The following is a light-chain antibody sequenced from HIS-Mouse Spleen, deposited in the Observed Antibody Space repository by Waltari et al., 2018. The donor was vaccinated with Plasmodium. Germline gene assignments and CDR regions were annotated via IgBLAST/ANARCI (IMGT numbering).Light chain of an antibody. Sequence: QSALTQPASVSGSPGQSIPISCPGTSSDVGRYNLVSWYQQHPGKAPKLMIYEGSKRPSGVSNRFSGSKSGNTASLTISGLQAEDEADYYCCSYAGSSTFWVFGGGTKLTVL. CDR3: CSYAGSSTFWV. V-gene: IGLV2-23*01. CDR1: SSDVGRYNL. CDR2: EGS. J-gene: IGLJ3*02.